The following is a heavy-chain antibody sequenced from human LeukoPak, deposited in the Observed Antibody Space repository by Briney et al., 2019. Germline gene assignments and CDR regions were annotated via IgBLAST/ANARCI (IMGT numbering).Heavy chain of an antibody. CDR3: ATLHYGDFDY. CDR2: INPEATTI. J-gene: IGHJ4*02. CDR1: GFTFSSYW. D-gene: IGHD4-17*01. V-gene: IGHV3-74*01. Sequence: GGSLRLSCAASGFTFSSYWIHWVRQAPGQGLVWVSRINPEATTISYADSVKGRFTISRDNAKNTLYLQMNSLRAEHTAVYYCATLHYGDFDYWGQGTLLTVSS.